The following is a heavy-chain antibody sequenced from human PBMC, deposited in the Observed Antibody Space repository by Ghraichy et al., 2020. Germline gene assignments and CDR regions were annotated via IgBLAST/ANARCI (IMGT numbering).Heavy chain of an antibody. Sequence: GGSLRLSCAAAGFTFSSYSLNWVRQAPGKGLEWVSSISSSSSYIYYADSVKGRFTISRDNAKNSLNLQMNSLRAEDTAVYYCARIDRGAVYWYFDLWGRGTLVTVSS. CDR3: ARIDRGAVYWYFDL. D-gene: IGHD6-19*01. V-gene: IGHV3-21*01. J-gene: IGHJ2*01. CDR2: ISSSSSYI. CDR1: GFTFSSYS.